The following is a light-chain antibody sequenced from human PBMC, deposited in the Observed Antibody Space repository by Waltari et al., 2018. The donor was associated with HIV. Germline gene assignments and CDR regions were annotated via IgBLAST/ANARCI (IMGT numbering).Light chain of an antibody. V-gene: IGKV4-1*01. CDR3: QQYYSTLHWT. Sequence: DIVMTQSPDSLAVSLGERATINCKSSQSVLYSSNNKNYLAWYQQKPGQPPKLLIYWASTRESGVPDRFSGSGSGTDFTLTISSLQAEDVAVYYCQQYYSTLHWTFGQGTKVEIK. CDR1: QSVLYSSNNKNY. CDR2: WAS. J-gene: IGKJ1*01.